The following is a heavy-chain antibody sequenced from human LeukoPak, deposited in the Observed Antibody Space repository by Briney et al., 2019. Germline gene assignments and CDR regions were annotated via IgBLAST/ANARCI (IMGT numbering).Heavy chain of an antibody. J-gene: IGHJ3*02. Sequence: TSSETLSLTCTVSGGFINNYYWSWIRQPAGKGLEWIGRIYTRGSTNYNPSLKSRVTMSVDTSKNQFSLKLSSVTAADTAVYYCARGRYCSADICSGGDAFDIWGQGTMVSVSS. V-gene: IGHV4-4*07. CDR1: GGFINNYY. CDR3: ARGRYCSADICSGGDAFDI. D-gene: IGHD2-15*01. CDR2: IYTRGST.